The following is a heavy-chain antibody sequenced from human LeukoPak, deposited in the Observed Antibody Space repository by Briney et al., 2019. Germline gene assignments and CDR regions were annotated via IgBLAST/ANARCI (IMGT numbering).Heavy chain of an antibody. J-gene: IGHJ5*02. CDR3: ARDSSGWYT. D-gene: IGHD6-19*01. CDR1: GRTFSLYT. CDR2: LIPILGIA. V-gene: IGHV1-69*04. Sequence: PVKPSSKASGRTFSLYTISWERQAPGQRLEAMGRLIPILGIASYVQQFQGKVTITADKSTRTAYMELSSLRSEDTGGYYLARDSSGWYTWGQGALVTVSS.